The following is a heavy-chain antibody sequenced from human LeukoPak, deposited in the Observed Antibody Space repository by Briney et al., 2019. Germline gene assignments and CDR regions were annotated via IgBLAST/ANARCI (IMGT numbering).Heavy chain of an antibody. CDR1: GFTFKNYW. D-gene: IGHD2-8*01. CDR3: ARRILYSPYYFDY. J-gene: IGHJ4*02. Sequence: PGGSLRLSCAASGFTFKNYWMAWVRLAPGKGLEWVAHIKEDGTQRYYVDSVKGRFTISRDNAKNSLYLQMNSLRAEDTAVYYCARRILYSPYYFDYWGQGTLVTVSS. CDR2: IKEDGTQR. V-gene: IGHV3-7*01.